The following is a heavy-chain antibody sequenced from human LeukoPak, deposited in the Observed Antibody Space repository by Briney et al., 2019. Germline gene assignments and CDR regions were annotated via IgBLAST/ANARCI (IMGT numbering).Heavy chain of an antibody. CDR1: GFTFSRLA. V-gene: IGHV3-23*01. D-gene: IGHD3-22*01. Sequence: PGGSLRLSCAASGFTFSRLAMTWVRQGPGKGLEWVSTISASGPYYADAVRGRFTISRDNSRNTLSLQMDSLRAGDTAVYYCAKDHESDGYPCLDHWGLGTLVTFSS. CDR3: AKDHESDGYPCLDH. CDR2: ISASGP. J-gene: IGHJ4*02.